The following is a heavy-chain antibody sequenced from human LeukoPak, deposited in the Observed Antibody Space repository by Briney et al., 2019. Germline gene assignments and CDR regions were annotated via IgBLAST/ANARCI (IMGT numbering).Heavy chain of an antibody. CDR3: ARDETYYYDSSGYSN. CDR2: IYYSGST. D-gene: IGHD3-22*01. V-gene: IGHV4-30-4*08. CDR1: GFTFSSYA. Sequence: LRLSCAASGFTFSSYAMSWVRQPPGKGLEWIGYIYYSGSTYYNPSLKSRVTFSVDTSKNQFSLELTSVTAADTAVYYCARDETYYYDSSGYSNWGQGTLVTVSS. J-gene: IGHJ4*02.